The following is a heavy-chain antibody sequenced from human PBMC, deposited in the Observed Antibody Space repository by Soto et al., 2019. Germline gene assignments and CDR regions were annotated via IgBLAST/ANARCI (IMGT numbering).Heavy chain of an antibody. CDR3: ARGLYGYSSGWQDYYYGMDV. D-gene: IGHD6-19*01. Sequence: PSETLSLTCSVYGWSFSGYYWSWIRQPPGKGLEWIGEINHSGSTNYNPSLKSRVTISVDTSKSQFSLKLSSVTAADTAVYYCARGLYGYSSGWQDYYYGMDVWGQGTTVTVSS. V-gene: IGHV4-34*01. J-gene: IGHJ6*02. CDR1: GWSFSGYY. CDR2: INHSGST.